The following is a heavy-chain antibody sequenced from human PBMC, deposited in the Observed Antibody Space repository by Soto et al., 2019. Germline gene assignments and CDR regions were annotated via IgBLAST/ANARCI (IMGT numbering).Heavy chain of an antibody. Sequence: EVQLVESGGGLVQPGGSPRLSCAASGFTFSSYWMHWVRQAPGKGLVWVSRINSDGSSTSYADSVKGRFTISRDNAKNTLYLQMNSLRAEDTAVYYCARDIAVAGTVFGAADDFDIWGQGTMVTVSS. CDR2: INSDGSST. D-gene: IGHD6-19*01. CDR3: ARDIAVAGTVFGAADDFDI. CDR1: GFTFSSYW. J-gene: IGHJ3*02. V-gene: IGHV3-74*01.